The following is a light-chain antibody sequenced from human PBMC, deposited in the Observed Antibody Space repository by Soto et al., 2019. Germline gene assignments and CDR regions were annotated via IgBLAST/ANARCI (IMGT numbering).Light chain of an antibody. Sequence: DIQMTQSPSTLSASVGDRVTITCRASQSISSWLAWYQQKPGKAPKLLIYKASSLESGGPSRFSGSGSGTEFTLTISGLQPDDFASYYCQQYNSYSRNTFGQGTKLEIK. CDR2: KAS. V-gene: IGKV1-5*03. J-gene: IGKJ2*01. CDR3: QQYNSYSRNT. CDR1: QSISSW.